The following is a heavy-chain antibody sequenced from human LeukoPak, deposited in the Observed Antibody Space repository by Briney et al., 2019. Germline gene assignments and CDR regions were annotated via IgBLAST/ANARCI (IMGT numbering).Heavy chain of an antibody. J-gene: IGHJ4*02. CDR1: GGSSSGYY. CDR3: ARDLGYDILTGYYGPFFDY. V-gene: IGHV4-34*01. D-gene: IGHD3-9*01. Sequence: SETLSLTCVMYGGSSSGYYWSWIRQPPGKGLEWIGEINHSRSTNYNPSLKSRVTISVDTSKNQFSLKLSSVTAADTAVYYCARDLGYDILTGYYGPFFDYWGQGTLVTVSS. CDR2: INHSRST.